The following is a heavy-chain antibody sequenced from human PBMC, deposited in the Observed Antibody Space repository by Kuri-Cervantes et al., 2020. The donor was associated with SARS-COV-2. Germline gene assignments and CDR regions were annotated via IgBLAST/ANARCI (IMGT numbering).Heavy chain of an antibody. CDR2: IIPIFGTA. CDR1: GGAFSSYA. D-gene: IGHD3-10*01. J-gene: IGHJ6*03. Sequence: SVKVSCKASGGAFSSYAISWVRQAPGQGLEWMGGIIPIFGTANYAQKFQGRVTITTDESTSTAYMELSSLRSEDTAVYYCAIRVEKGVGDYYYYYYMDVWGKGTTVTVSS. CDR3: AIRVEKGVGDYYYYYYMDV. V-gene: IGHV1-69*05.